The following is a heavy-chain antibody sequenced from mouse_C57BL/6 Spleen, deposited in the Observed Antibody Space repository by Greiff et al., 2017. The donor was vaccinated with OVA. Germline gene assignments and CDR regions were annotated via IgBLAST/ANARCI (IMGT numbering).Heavy chain of an antibody. V-gene: IGHV3-6*01. CDR1: GYSITSGYY. Sequence: EVKLQESGPGLVKPSQSLSLTCSVTGYSITSGYYWNWIRQFPGNKLEWMGYISYDGSNNYNPSLKHRISITRDTSKNQFVLKLNSVTTEDTATYYCAREGVLRYDYWGQGTTLTVSS. CDR2: ISYDGSN. CDR3: AREGVLRYDY. D-gene: IGHD1-1*01. J-gene: IGHJ2*01.